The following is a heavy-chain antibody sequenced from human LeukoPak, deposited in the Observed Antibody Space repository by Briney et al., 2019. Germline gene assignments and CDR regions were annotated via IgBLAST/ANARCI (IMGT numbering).Heavy chain of an antibody. CDR1: GGSISSYY. D-gene: IGHD3-3*01. J-gene: IGHJ4*02. CDR3: ARSMGYDFWSGYRFDY. V-gene: IGHV4-59*01. CDR2: IYYSGST. Sequence: SETLSLTCTVSGGSISSYYWSWIRQPPGKGLEWIGYIYYSGSTNYNPSLKSRVTISIDTSKNQFSLELSSVTAADTAVYYCARSMGYDFWSGYRFDYWGQGTLVTVSS.